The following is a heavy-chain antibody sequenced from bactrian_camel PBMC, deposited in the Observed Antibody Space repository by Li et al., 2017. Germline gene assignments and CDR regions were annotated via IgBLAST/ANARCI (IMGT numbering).Heavy chain of an antibody. J-gene: IGHJ4*01. Sequence: VQLVESGGGSVQAGGSLRLSCTASGYTSSSFCMGWFRQAPGKEREWVGSISSVTGTTYATSVMGRFTISKHNANNTLSLQMRSLKPEDTAVYYCAAAGDIRCYTGANRFNYWGPGTQVTVS. CDR1: GYTSSSFC. D-gene: IGHD2*01. CDR3: AAAGDIRCYTGANRFNY. V-gene: IGHV3S53*01. CDR2: ISSVTGT.